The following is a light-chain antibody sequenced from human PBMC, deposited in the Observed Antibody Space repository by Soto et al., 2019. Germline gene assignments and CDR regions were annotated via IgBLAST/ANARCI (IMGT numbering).Light chain of an antibody. V-gene: IGKV3-20*01. J-gene: IGKJ4*01. CDR3: HQYGSSPLT. Sequence: IVLTQSPGTLSLSPGERGTLSCRAGQSLSSSSLAWYQQKPGQAPRLLIYGASNRASGVPDRFSGGGSGTDFTLTISGLEPEDFAVYYCHQYGSSPLTFGGGTKVDIK. CDR1: QSLSSSS. CDR2: GAS.